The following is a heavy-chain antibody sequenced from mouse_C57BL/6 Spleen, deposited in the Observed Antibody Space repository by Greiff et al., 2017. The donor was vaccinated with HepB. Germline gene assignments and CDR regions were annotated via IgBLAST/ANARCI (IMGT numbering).Heavy chain of an antibody. CDR2: IWRGGST. Sequence: VQVVESGPGLVQPSQSLSITCTVSGFSLTSYGVHWVRQSPGKGLEWLGVIWRGGSTDYNAAFMSRLSITKDNSKSQVFFKMNSLQADDTAIYYCAKNQDYGSSYDYYAMDYWGQGTSVTVSS. CDR3: AKNQDYGSSYDYYAMDY. D-gene: IGHD1-1*01. CDR1: GFSLTSYG. J-gene: IGHJ4*01. V-gene: IGHV2-5*01.